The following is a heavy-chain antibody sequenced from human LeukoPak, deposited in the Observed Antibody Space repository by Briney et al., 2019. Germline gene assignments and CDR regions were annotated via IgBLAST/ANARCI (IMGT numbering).Heavy chain of an antibody. D-gene: IGHD3-22*01. J-gene: IGHJ6*03. Sequence: SETLSLTCTVSGYSISSGYYWGWIRQPPGKGLEWIGSIYHSGSTYYNPSLKSRVTISVDTSKNQFSLKLSSVTAADTAVYYCARSGDYDSSGYYWENYYYYYMDVWGKGTTATVSS. V-gene: IGHV4-38-2*02. CDR2: IYHSGST. CDR1: GYSISSGYY. CDR3: ARSGDYDSSGYYWENYYYYYMDV.